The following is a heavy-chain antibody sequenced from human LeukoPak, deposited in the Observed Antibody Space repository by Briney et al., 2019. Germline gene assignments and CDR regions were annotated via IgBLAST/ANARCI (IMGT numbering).Heavy chain of an antibody. Sequence: GGSLRLSCAASGFTFSSYGMHWVRQAPGKGREWVAFIRYDGSNKYYADSVKGRFTISRDNSKNTLYLQMNSLRAEDTAVYYCAKVLRYFDWLLPQGPFDYWGQGTLVTVSS. D-gene: IGHD3-9*01. CDR3: AKVLRYFDWLLPQGPFDY. CDR1: GFTFSSYG. V-gene: IGHV3-30*02. J-gene: IGHJ4*02. CDR2: IRYDGSNK.